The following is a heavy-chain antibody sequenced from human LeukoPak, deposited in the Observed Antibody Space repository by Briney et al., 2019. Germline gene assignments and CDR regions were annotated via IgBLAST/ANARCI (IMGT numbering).Heavy chain of an antibody. CDR3: ATIKRGSIFGYFDF. Sequence: PSETLSLTCTVSGGSISTHYWSWIRQPPGKGLEWIGYVLDSERTKDNPSLKSRATLSADTSKNQFSLRLTSVTAADSAVYHCATIKRGSIFGYFDFWGQGVLVTVSS. CDR1: GGSISTHY. V-gene: IGHV4-59*11. J-gene: IGHJ4*02. D-gene: IGHD5-18*01. CDR2: VLDSERT.